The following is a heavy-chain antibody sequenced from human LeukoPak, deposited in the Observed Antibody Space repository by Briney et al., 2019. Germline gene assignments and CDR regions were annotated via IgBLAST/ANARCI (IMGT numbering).Heavy chain of an antibody. D-gene: IGHD6-13*01. CDR3: ARGESSSWYPNWFDP. CDR1: GGSISSSSYY. Sequence: SETLSLTCTVSGGSISSSSYYWGWIRQPPGKGLEWIGSIYYSGSTYYNPSLKSRVTISVDTSKNQFSLKLSSVTAADTAVYYCARGESSSWYPNWFDPWGQGTLVTVSS. V-gene: IGHV4-39*07. J-gene: IGHJ5*02. CDR2: IYYSGST.